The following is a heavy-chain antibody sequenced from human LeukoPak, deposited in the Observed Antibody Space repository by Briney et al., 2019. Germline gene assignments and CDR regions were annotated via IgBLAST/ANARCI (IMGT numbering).Heavy chain of an antibody. D-gene: IGHD5-18*01. CDR3: ARDAGYSYGLDYYYYYGMDV. CDR1: GGTFSSYA. Sequence: ASVKVSCKASGGTFSSYAISWVRQAPGQGLEWMGGIIPIFGTANYAQKFQGRVTITADESTSTAYMELSSLRSEDTAVYYCARDAGYSYGLDYYYYYGMDVWGQGTTVTVSS. CDR2: IIPIFGTA. J-gene: IGHJ6*02. V-gene: IGHV1-69*13.